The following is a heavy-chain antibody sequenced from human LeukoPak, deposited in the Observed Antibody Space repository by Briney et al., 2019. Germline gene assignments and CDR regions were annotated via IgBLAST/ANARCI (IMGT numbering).Heavy chain of an antibody. CDR3: ARANWGSVDY. D-gene: IGHD7-27*01. CDR2: INQVGSEE. J-gene: IGHJ4*02. V-gene: IGHV3-7*05. CDR1: GLSFSSYW. Sequence: AGGSLRLSCAASGLSFSSYWMSWVRQAPGKGLEWVANINQVGSEEYYVDSVKGRFTISRDNGKNTLYLQLNSLRAEDTAVYYCARANWGSVDYWGQGILDTVSS.